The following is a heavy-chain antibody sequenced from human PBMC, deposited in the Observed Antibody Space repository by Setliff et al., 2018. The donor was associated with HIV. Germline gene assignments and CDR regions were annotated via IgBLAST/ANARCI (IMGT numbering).Heavy chain of an antibody. J-gene: IGHJ6*03. CDR1: GFTFSSSC. Sequence: PGGSLRLSCVASGFTFSSSCMDWFRQAPGKGLEWVSSISYGSTYIYQSDSVRGRFTISRDDAKKSLYLQMNSLGAEHTAVYYCARSGGIGNYHWDVWGKGTTVTVSS. V-gene: IGHV3-21*01. CDR2: ISYGSTYI. D-gene: IGHD3-16*01. CDR3: ARSGGIGNYHWDV.